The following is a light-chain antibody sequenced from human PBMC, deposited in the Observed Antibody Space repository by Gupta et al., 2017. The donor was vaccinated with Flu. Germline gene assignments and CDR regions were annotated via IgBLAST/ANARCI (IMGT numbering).Light chain of an antibody. CDR2: KNS. V-gene: IGLV1-47*01. CDR3: VVWDGSLRADV. J-gene: IGLJ1*01. Sequence: RVTISCSGNRSNIGSNNVFWHQQLPGTAPKLLIYKNSQRPSGVPARFSGSKAGSSASRAIEGLRSEDEADDECVVWDGSLRADVFGTGTTVTVL. CDR1: RSNIGSNN.